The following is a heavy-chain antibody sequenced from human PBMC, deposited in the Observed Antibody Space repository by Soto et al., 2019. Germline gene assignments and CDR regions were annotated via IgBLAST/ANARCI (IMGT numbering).Heavy chain of an antibody. CDR3: ASGYCISTSCFDY. D-gene: IGHD2-2*01. CDR1: GFTVSSNY. CDR2: IYSGGST. Sequence: GESLKISCAASGFTVSSNYMSWVRQAPGKGLEWVSVIYSGGSTYYADSVKGRFTISRDNSKNTLYLQMNSLRAEDTAVYYCASGYCISTSCFDYWGQGTLVTVSS. J-gene: IGHJ4*02. V-gene: IGHV3-66*01.